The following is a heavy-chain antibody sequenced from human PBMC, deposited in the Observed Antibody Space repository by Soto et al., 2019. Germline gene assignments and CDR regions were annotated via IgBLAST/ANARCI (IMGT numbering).Heavy chain of an antibody. CDR2: INQDGSEI. Sequence: EVQLVESGGGLVQPGGSLRLSCSASGFTFSNYWMSWVRQAPGKGLEWVANINQDGSEIYYVDSVKGRFTISRDNAENSLYLQMKGRGAEDTAVYNCARDYRVMAVPRTGNAIGYWGQGTLVTVSS. D-gene: IGHD6-19*01. CDR1: GFTFSNYW. V-gene: IGHV3-7*01. CDR3: ARDYRVMAVPRTGNAIGY. J-gene: IGHJ4*02.